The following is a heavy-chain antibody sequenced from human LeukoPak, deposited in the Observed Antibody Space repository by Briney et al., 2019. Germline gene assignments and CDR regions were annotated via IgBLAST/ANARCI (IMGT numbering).Heavy chain of an antibody. V-gene: IGHV4-34*01. CDR2: INHSGST. J-gene: IGHJ6*03. D-gene: IGHD3-10*01. Sequence: PSETLSLTCAVYGGSFSGYYWSWIRQPPGKGLEWIGEINHSGSTNYNPSLKSRVTISVDTSKNQFSLKLSSVTAADTAVYYCARLGRVRGVRTYYYYYYMDVWGKGTTVTISS. CDR3: ARLGRVRGVRTYYYYYYMDV. CDR1: GGSFSGYY.